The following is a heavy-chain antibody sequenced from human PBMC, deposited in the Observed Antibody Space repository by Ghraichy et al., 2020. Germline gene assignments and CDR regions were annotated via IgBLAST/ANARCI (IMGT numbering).Heavy chain of an antibody. CDR1: GYTFTDYV. Sequence: GESLNISCKASGYTFTDYVITWVRQAPGQGLEWMGWISAYNGYTNFRQKFQGRVTMTTDTSTTTAYMELTSLRSDDTAVYYCARETDRKYSSGRRRYGMDVWSQGTTVTVSS. J-gene: IGHJ6*02. CDR3: ARETDRKYSSGRRRYGMDV. D-gene: IGHD3-22*01. V-gene: IGHV1-18*01. CDR2: ISAYNGYT.